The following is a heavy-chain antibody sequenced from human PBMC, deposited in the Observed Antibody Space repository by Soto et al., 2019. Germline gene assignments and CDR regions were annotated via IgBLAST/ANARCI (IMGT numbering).Heavy chain of an antibody. J-gene: IGHJ5*02. CDR1: GFTFDDYA. CDR3: ANDPDYYDSSGYS. CDR2: ISWNSGSI. Sequence: EVQLVESGGGLVQPGRSLRLSCAASGFTFDDYAMHWVRQAPGKGLEWVSGISWNSGSIGYADSVKGRFTISRDNAKNSLYLQMNSLRAEDTALYYCANDPDYYDSSGYSWGQGTLVTVSS. D-gene: IGHD3-22*01. V-gene: IGHV3-9*01.